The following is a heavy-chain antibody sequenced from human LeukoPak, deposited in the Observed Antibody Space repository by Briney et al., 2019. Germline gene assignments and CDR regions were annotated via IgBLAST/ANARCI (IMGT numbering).Heavy chain of an antibody. J-gene: IGHJ4*02. CDR3: ARESTRYYDFWSGYYTNPPYYFDY. CDR2: ISYDGSNK. Sequence: SGRSLRLSCAASGFTFSSYAMHWVRQAPGKGLEWVAVISYDGSNKYYADSVKGRFTISRDNSKNTLYLQMNSLRAEDTAVYYCARESTRYYDFWSGYYTNPPYYFDYWGQGTLVTVSS. V-gene: IGHV3-30-3*01. D-gene: IGHD3-3*01. CDR1: GFTFSSYA.